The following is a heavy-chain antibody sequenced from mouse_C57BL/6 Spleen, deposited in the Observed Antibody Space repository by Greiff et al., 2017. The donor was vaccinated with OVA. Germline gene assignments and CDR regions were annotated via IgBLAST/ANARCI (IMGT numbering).Heavy chain of an antibody. CDR2: ISSGSSTI. D-gene: IGHD6-5*01. CDR3: ARKTGYALYWYFDV. CDR1: GFTFSDYG. Sequence: EVNVVESGGGLVKPGGSLKLSCAASGFTFSDYGMHWVRQAPEKGLEWVAYISSGSSTIYYADTVKGRFTISRDNAKNPLFLQMTSLRSEDTAMYYCARKTGYALYWYFDVWGTGTTVTVSS. J-gene: IGHJ1*03. V-gene: IGHV5-17*01.